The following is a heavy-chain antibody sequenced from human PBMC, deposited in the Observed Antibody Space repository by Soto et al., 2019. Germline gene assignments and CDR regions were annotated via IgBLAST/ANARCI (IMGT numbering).Heavy chain of an antibody. CDR2: ISAYNGNT. V-gene: IGHV1-18*01. D-gene: IGHD3-10*01. Sequence: QVQLVQSGAEVKKPGASVKVSCKASGYTFTSYAISWVRQAPGQGLEWMGWISAYNGNTNYAQKLQGRVTMTTDTPTNTDYMELRSLRSDDTAVYYCARGWSGEFVDYFDFWGQGTLVTVSS. J-gene: IGHJ4*02. CDR1: GYTFTSYA. CDR3: ARGWSGEFVDYFDF.